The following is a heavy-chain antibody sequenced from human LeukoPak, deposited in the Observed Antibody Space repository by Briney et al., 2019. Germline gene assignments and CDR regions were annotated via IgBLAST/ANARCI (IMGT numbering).Heavy chain of an antibody. CDR2: INHSGST. D-gene: IGHD6-6*01. J-gene: IGHJ5*02. CDR3: ARGISSSSWWVDP. Sequence: TSETLSLTCAVYGGSFSGYYWSWIRQPPGKGLEWIGEINHSGSTNYNPSLKSRVTISVDTSKNQFSLKLSSVTAADTAVYYCARGISSSSWWVDPWGQGTLVTVSS. V-gene: IGHV4-34*01. CDR1: GGSFSGYY.